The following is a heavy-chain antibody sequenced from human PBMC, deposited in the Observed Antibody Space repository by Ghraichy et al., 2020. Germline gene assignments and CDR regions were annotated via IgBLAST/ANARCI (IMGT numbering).Heavy chain of an antibody. V-gene: IGHV3-9*01. CDR3: AKGGFRELLRGAFDY. CDR2: ISWNSGNI. J-gene: IGHJ4*02. D-gene: IGHD3-10*01. CDR1: GFTFDDYA. Sequence: GGSLRLSCAASGFTFDDYAMHWVRQAPGKGLEWVSGISWNSGNIGYADSVKDRFTISRDNAKNSLYLQMNSLRAEDTALYYCAKGGFRELLRGAFDYWGQGTLVTVSS.